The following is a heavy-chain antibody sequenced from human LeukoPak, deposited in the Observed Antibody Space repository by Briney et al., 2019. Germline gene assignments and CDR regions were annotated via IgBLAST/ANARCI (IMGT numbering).Heavy chain of an antibody. CDR1: GFTFSSYE. V-gene: IGHV3-48*03. J-gene: IGHJ4*02. CDR3: ARRASGYYYGHGPDY. D-gene: IGHD3-22*01. CDR2: ISSSGSTI. Sequence: GGSLRLSCAASGFTFSSYEMNWVRQAPGKGLEWVSYISSSGSTIYYADSVKGRFTISRDNAKNSLYLQMNSLRAEDTAVYYCARRASGYYYGHGPDYWGQGTLVTVSS.